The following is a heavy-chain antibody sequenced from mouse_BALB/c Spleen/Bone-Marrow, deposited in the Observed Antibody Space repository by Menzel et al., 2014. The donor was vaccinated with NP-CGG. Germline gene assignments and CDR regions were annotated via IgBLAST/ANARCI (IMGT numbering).Heavy chain of an antibody. CDR2: IRSGGSYT. V-gene: IGHV5-9-4*01. Sequence: EVQVVESGGGLVKPGGSLKLSCAASGFTFSYYGMSWVRQSPGKRLEWVAEIRSGGSYTYYPDTVKGRFTISRDNAKNTLYLEMSNLRTEDTAMYYSARDSSGYFDYWGQGTTLTVSS. CDR3: ARDSSGYFDY. D-gene: IGHD3-1*01. J-gene: IGHJ2*01. CDR1: GFTFSYYG.